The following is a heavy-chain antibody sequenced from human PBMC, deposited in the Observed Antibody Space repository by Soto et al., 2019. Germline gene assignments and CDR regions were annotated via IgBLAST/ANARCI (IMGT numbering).Heavy chain of an antibody. CDR3: AREKITGLFDY. CDR2: INHSGST. CDR1: GGSFSGYY. J-gene: IGHJ4*02. V-gene: IGHV4-34*01. Sequence: SETLSLTCAVYGGSFSGYYWTWIRQPPGTGLEWTGEINHSGSTNYNPSLKSRVTISVDTSKNQFSLKLTSVTAADTVVYYCAREKITGLFDYWGQGTLVTVSS. D-gene: IGHD2-8*02.